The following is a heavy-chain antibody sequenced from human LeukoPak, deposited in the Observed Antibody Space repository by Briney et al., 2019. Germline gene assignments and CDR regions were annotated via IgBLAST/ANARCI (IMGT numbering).Heavy chain of an antibody. V-gene: IGHV3-21*01. CDR3: ARDGSRVAGTPHFDY. D-gene: IGHD6-19*01. CDR1: GFTFSSYW. J-gene: IGHJ4*02. Sequence: GGSLRLSCAASGFTFSSYWMSWVRQAPGKGLEWVSSISSSSSYIYYADSVKGRFTISRDNAKNSLYLQMNSLRAEDTAVYYCARDGSRVAGTPHFDYWGQGTLVTVSS. CDR2: ISSSSSYI.